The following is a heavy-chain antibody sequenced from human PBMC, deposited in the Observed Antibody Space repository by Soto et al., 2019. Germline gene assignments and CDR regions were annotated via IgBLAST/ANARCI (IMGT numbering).Heavy chain of an antibody. CDR2: ISYEGSNK. CDR3: AKGSPYYYDSSGYLTTITYYFDY. Sequence: QVQLVESGGGVVQPGRSLRLSCAASGFTFSSYGMHWVRQAPGKGLEWVAVISYEGSNKYYADSVKGRFTISRDNSKNTLYLQMNSLRAEDTAVYYCAKGSPYYYDSSGYLTTITYYFDYWGQGTLVTVSS. D-gene: IGHD3-22*01. J-gene: IGHJ4*02. CDR1: GFTFSSYG. V-gene: IGHV3-30*18.